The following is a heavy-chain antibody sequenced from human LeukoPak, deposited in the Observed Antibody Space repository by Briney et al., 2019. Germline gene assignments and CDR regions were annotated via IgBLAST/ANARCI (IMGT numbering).Heavy chain of an antibody. V-gene: IGHV3-48*03. J-gene: IGHJ6*02. Sequence: GGSLRLSCAASGFTFSNYEMNWVRQAPGKGLEWVSYITNSGSTTYYADSVEGRFTISRDNAKNSLYLQMSSLRVEDTAVYYCARGSAGNSYYYGMDVWGQGTTVTVSS. CDR1: GFTFSNYE. CDR2: ITNSGSTT. CDR3: ARGSAGNSYYYGMDV.